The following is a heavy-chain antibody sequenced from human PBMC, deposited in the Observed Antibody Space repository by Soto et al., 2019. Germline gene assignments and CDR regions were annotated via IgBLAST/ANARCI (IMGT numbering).Heavy chain of an antibody. J-gene: IGHJ6*02. CDR3: ARGGGYEPNYYSYGMDV. CDR1: GGTFSSYA. V-gene: IGHV1-69*13. CDR2: IIPIFGTA. Sequence: SVKVSCKASGGTFSSYAISWVRQAPGQGLEWMGGIIPIFGTANYAQKFQGRVTITADESTSTAYMELSSLRSEDTAVYYCARGGGYEPNYYSYGMDVWGQGTTVTVSS. D-gene: IGHD5-12*01.